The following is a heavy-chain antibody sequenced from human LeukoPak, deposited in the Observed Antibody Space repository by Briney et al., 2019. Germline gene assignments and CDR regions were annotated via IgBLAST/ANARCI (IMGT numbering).Heavy chain of an antibody. CDR2: VFPNFGTA. CDR3: AIPNYDILTGPDLYYFDY. V-gene: IGHV1-69*13. D-gene: IGHD3-9*01. J-gene: IGHJ4*02. CDR1: VGTFSSYA. Sequence: SVNVSCKASVGTFSSYAISWVRQAPGQGLEWIGGVFPNFGTAIYAQKFQGRVTIAADESTSTAYMELSSLRSEDTAVYYCAIPNYDILTGPDLYYFDYWGQGTLVTVSS.